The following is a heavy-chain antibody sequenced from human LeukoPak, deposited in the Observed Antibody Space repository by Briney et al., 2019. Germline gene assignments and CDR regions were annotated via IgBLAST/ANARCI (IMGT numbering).Heavy chain of an antibody. CDR1: GYTFTSYG. V-gene: IGHV1-18*01. J-gene: IGHJ4*02. D-gene: IGHD6-13*01. CDR2: ISAYNGNT. CDR3: ARDSRKAAAAGTVDY. Sequence: ASVKVSCKASGYTFTSYGISWVRQAPGQGLEWMGWISAYNGNTNYAQKLQGRVTMTTDTSTSTAYMELRSLRSDDTAVYYCARDSRKAAAAGTVDYWGQGTLVTVSS.